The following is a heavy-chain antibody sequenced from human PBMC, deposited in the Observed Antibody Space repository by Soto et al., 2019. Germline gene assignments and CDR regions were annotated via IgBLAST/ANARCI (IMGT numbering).Heavy chain of an antibody. D-gene: IGHD3-3*01. V-gene: IGHV5-51*01. J-gene: IGHJ4*02. CDR1: GYPFAGYL. CDR2: IYPSDSDT. Sequence: GYSLKLSCTGSGYPFAGYLIAWVRQMPGKGLELMGIIYPSDSDTRYRPSFQGQVTISADKSISSAYLQWSSLRASDTAMYYCARGGVSTRTFDYWGQGTLVTVS. CDR3: ARGGVSTRTFDY.